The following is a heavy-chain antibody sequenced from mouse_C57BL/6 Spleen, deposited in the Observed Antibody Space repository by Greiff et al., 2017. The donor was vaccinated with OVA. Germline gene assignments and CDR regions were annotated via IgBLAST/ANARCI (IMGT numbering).Heavy chain of an antibody. J-gene: IGHJ2*01. CDR2: IDPSDSYT. CDR3: AREKPGSYYLDY. V-gene: IGHV1-69*01. D-gene: IGHD1-1*02. CDR1: GYTFTRYW. Sequence: VQLQQPGAELVMPGASVKLSCKASGYTFTRYWMHWVKQRPGQGLEWIGEIDPSDSYTNYNQKFKGKSTLTVDKSSSTAYMQLSSLASEDSAVYYCAREKPGSYYLDYWGQGTTLTVSS.